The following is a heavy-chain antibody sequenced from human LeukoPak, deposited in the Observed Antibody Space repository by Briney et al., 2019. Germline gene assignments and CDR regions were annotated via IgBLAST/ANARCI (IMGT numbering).Heavy chain of an antibody. J-gene: IGHJ6*04. D-gene: IGHD3-10*01. CDR2: IHPSTGNP. CDR1: GYTFTGYY. V-gene: IGHV7-4-1*02. CDR3: ARRSMVQHLDV. Sequence: ASVKVSCKASGYTFTGYYMHWVRQAPGQGLEWMGWIHPSTGNPTYAQGFTGRFVFSLDTSVSTTYLQISSLKAEDTAMYYCARRSMVQHLDVWGKGTTVTVSS.